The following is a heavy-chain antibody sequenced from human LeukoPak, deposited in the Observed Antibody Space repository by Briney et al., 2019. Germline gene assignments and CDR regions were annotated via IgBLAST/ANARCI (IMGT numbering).Heavy chain of an antibody. CDR2: ISGSGGST. V-gene: IGHV3-23*01. CDR1: GFTFSSYA. CDR3: AKSSLYYYYYGMDV. Sequence: PGGSLRLSCAASGFTFSSYAMSWVRQAPGEGLEWVSAISGSGGSTYYADSVKGRFTISRDNSKNTLYLQMNSLRAEDTAVYYCAKSSLYYYYYGMDVWGQGTTVTVSS. J-gene: IGHJ6*02.